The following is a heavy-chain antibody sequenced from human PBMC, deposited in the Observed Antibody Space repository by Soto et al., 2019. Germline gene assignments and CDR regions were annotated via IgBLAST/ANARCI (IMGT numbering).Heavy chain of an antibody. CDR1: GFTFRSYG. J-gene: IGHJ4*02. D-gene: IGHD2-15*01. CDR2: ISYEGSNK. Sequence: PGGSLRLSCAASGFTFRSYGMHWVRQAPGKGLEWVAVISYEGSNKNYADSVKGRFTISRDNSKNTLYLQMNSLRAEDSAVYYCAKAREEYCSGGSCYSPSDYWGQGTLVTVSS. V-gene: IGHV3-30*18. CDR3: AKAREEYCSGGSCYSPSDY.